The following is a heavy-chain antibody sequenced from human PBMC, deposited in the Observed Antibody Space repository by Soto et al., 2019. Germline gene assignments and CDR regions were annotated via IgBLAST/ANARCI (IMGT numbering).Heavy chain of an antibody. D-gene: IGHD4-17*01. CDR2: IRFDGSNI. CDR1: GVIFSGYG. Sequence: GGSLRLSCVAPGVIFSGYGMHWVRQAPGKGLEWVAVIRFDGSNIYYADSVKGRLTISRDNSKNTLYLQMDSLRAEDTAVYYCARHGAGDTVFLRSFDYWGQGTLVTVS. CDR3: ARHGAGDTVFLRSFDY. V-gene: IGHV3-33*01. J-gene: IGHJ4*02.